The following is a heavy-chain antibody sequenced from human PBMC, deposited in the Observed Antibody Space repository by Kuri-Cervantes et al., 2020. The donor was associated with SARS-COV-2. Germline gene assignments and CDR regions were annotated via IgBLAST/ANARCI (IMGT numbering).Heavy chain of an antibody. Sequence: GESLKISCAASGFTFSSYGMHWVRQAPGKGLEWVAVIWYDGSNKYYADSVKGRFTISRDNSKNTLYLQMNSLRAEDTAVYYCTTDREWEPILDYYGMDVWGQGTTVTVSS. CDR2: IWYDGSNK. J-gene: IGHJ6*02. D-gene: IGHD1-26*01. CDR3: TTDREWEPILDYYGMDV. V-gene: IGHV3-33*01. CDR1: GFTFSSYG.